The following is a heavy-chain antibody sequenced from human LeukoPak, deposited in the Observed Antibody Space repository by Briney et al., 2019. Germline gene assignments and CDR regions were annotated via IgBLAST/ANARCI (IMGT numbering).Heavy chain of an antibody. Sequence: GGSLRLSCAASGFTFSSYAMSWVRQAPGKGLEWVSAISGSGGSTYYADSVKGRFTISRDNSKNTLYLQMNSLRAEDTAVYYCAKSSYSSGWYQYAEYFQHWGQGTLATVSS. D-gene: IGHD6-19*01. CDR3: AKSSYSSGWYQYAEYFQH. V-gene: IGHV3-23*01. J-gene: IGHJ1*01. CDR2: ISGSGGST. CDR1: GFTFSSYA.